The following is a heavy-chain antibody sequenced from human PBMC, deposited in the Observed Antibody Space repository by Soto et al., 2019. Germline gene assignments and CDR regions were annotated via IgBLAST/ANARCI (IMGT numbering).Heavy chain of an antibody. V-gene: IGHV3-9*01. CDR1: GFTFDDYA. CDR2: ISWNSGSI. D-gene: IGHD6-19*01. J-gene: IGHJ6*04. Sequence: EVQLVESGGGLVQPGRSLRLSCAASGFTFDDYAMHWVRQAPGKGLEWVSGISWNSGSIGYADSVKGRFTISRDNAKNALYLQMNSLRAEDTALYYCAKAGTSGWGPVAETGTPVDVWGKGTTVTVSS. CDR3: AKAGTSGWGPVAETGTPVDV.